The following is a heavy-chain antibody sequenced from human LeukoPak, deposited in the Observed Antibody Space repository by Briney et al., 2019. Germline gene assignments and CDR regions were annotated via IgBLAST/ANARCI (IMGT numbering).Heavy chain of an antibody. V-gene: IGHV4-59*01. CDR3: ARLGFGELSWFDP. J-gene: IGHJ5*02. CDR1: GGSIRDYY. D-gene: IGHD3-10*01. CDR2: IYYSGST. Sequence: KPSETLSLTCTVSGGSIRDYYWNWIRHPPGKGLEWVGYIYYSGSTNYNPSLKSRVPISVDTSKNQFSLGHSSVTAADTAVYYCARLGFGELSWFDPWGQGTLVTVSP.